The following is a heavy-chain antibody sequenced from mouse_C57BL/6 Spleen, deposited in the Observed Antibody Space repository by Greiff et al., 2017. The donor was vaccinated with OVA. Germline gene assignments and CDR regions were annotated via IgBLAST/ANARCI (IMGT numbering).Heavy chain of an antibody. D-gene: IGHD2-4*01. CDR2: IDPNSGGT. Sequence: QVQLQQPGAELVKPGASVKLSCKASGYTFTSYWMHWVKQRPGRGLEWIGRIDPNSGGTKYNEKFKSKATLTVDKPSSTAYMQLSSLTSEDSAVYYCASPGGYDYDVGAYWGQGTLVTVSA. CDR3: ASPGGYDYDVGAY. J-gene: IGHJ3*01. CDR1: GYTFTSYW. V-gene: IGHV1-72*01.